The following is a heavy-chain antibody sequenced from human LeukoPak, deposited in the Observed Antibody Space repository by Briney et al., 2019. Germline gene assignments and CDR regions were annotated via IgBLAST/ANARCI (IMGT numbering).Heavy chain of an antibody. CDR1: GYTFDRYG. Sequence: ASVKVSCKTSGYTFDRYGMTWVRQAHGQGLEWMGWVSGYNGHTKYAPKFEGRVSMTRDTSTSTAYMELWNLRSDDTAVYYCARDFYLSGTYHFDYWGQGTLVTVSS. CDR3: ARDFYLSGTYHFDY. D-gene: IGHD3-16*01. J-gene: IGHJ4*02. V-gene: IGHV1-18*04. CDR2: VSGYNGHT.